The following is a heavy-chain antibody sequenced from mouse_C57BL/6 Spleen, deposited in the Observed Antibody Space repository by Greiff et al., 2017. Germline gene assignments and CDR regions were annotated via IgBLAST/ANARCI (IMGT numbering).Heavy chain of an antibody. CDR1: GFTFSDYY. CDR3: VTTVNWYFDV. V-gene: IGHV5-16*01. Sequence: EVKLVESEGGLVQPGSSMKLSCTASGFTFSDYYMAWVRQVPEKGLEWVANINYDGSSTYYLDSLKSRFIISRDNAKNILYLQMSSLKSEDTATYYCVTTVNWYFDVWGTGTTVTVSS. J-gene: IGHJ1*03. D-gene: IGHD1-1*01. CDR2: INYDGSST.